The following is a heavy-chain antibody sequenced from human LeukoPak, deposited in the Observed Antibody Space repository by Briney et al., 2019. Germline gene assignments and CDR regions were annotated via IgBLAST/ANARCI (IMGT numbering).Heavy chain of an antibody. D-gene: IGHD5-24*01. Sequence: GGSLRLSCVASGFTFSSYWMSWVRQAPGKGLEWVANIKQDGSEKYYVDSVKGRFTISRDNAKNPLYLQMNSLRVEDTAVYYCARERWLQLRRYFDYWGQGTLVTVSS. V-gene: IGHV3-7*01. CDR3: ARERWLQLRRYFDY. J-gene: IGHJ4*02. CDR1: GFTFSSYW. CDR2: IKQDGSEK.